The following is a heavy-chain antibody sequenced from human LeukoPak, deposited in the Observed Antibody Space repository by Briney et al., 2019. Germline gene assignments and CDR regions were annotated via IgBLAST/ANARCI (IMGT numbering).Heavy chain of an antibody. D-gene: IGHD1-26*01. CDR1: GYTLTELS. CDR3: ATFDKERLSYGAFDF. V-gene: IGHV1-24*01. J-gene: IGHJ3*01. CDR2: FDPEKSET. Sequence: GASVKVSCKVSGYTLTELSMHWVRLAPGKGPEWMGGFDPEKSETIYAQKFQGRVTMTEDTTSDTAYLDLRSLSSDDTAVYYCATFDKERLSYGAFDFWGPGTLVTVSS.